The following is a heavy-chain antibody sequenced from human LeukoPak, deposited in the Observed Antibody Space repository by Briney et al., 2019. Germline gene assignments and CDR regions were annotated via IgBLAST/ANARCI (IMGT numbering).Heavy chain of an antibody. CDR2: IDTDGSST. Sequence: GGSLRLSRAASGFTFSTYWMHWVRQAPGKGLVWVSRIDTDGSSTSYADSVKGRFTFSRDNAKNTLYLQMNSLRAEDTAVYYCARVGGSSDFDYWGQGTLVTVSS. CDR1: GFTFSTYW. V-gene: IGHV3-74*01. CDR3: ARVGGSSDFDY. J-gene: IGHJ4*02. D-gene: IGHD3-10*01.